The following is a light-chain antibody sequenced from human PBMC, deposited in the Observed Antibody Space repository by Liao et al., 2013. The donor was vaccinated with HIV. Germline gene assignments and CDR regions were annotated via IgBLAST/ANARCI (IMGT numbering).Light chain of an antibody. Sequence: SYELTQPPSVSVSPGQTASITCSGDSLGDKHASWYQQRPGQSPVLVIYQDSKRPSGIPERFSGSNSGNTATLTISGTQGMDEADYYCQAWDSSTACVVFGGGTKVTVL. CDR3: QAWDSSTACVV. CDR2: QDS. V-gene: IGLV3-1*01. J-gene: IGLJ2*01. CDR1: SLGDKH.